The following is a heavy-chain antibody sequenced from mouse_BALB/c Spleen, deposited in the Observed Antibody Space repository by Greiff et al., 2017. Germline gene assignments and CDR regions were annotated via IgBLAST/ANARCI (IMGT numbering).Heavy chain of an antibody. J-gene: IGHJ4*01. D-gene: IGHD2-14*01. CDR3: ARQGRYDGAMDY. Sequence: DVKLVESGGGLVKLGGSLKLSCAASGFTFSSYYMSWVRQTPEKRLELVAAINSNGGSTYYPDTVKGRFTISRDNAKNTLYLQMSSLKSEDTALYYCARQGRYDGAMDYWGQGTSVTVSS. V-gene: IGHV5-6-2*01. CDR1: GFTFSSYY. CDR2: INSNGGST.